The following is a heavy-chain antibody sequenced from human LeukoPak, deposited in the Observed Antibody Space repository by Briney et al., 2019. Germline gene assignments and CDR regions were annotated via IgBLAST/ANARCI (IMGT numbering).Heavy chain of an antibody. V-gene: IGHV4-34*01. J-gene: IGHJ6*03. Sequence: KPSETLSLTCAVYGGSFGGYYWSWIRQPPGKGLEWIGEINHSGSTNYNPSLKSRVTISVDTSKNQFSLKLSSVTAADTAVYYCARVYYYYMDVWGKGTTVTVSS. CDR2: INHSGST. CDR3: ARVYYYYMDV. CDR1: GGSFGGYY.